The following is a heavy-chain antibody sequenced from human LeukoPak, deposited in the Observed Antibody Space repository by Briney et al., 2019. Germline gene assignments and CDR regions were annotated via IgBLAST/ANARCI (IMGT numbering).Heavy chain of an antibody. Sequence: GESLKISCKGSGYSFTSYWIGWVRQMPGKGLEWMGIIYPGDSDTRYSPSFQGQVTISADKSISTAYLQWSSLKASDTAMYYCARGMVRGVIIYALDYWGQGTLVTVSS. D-gene: IGHD3-10*01. CDR3: ARGMVRGVIIYALDY. J-gene: IGHJ4*02. CDR1: GYSFTSYW. CDR2: IYPGDSDT. V-gene: IGHV5-51*01.